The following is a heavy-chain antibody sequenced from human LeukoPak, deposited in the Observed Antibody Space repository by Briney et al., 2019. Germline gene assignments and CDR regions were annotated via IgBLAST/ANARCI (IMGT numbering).Heavy chain of an antibody. Sequence: GGSLRLSCAASGFTFSSYGMHWVRQAPGKGLEWVAFIRYDGSNKYYADSVKGRFTISRDNSKNTLYLQMNSLRPEDTAVYYCARQIGVSIDYWGQGTLVTVSS. CDR1: GFTFSSYG. D-gene: IGHD5/OR15-5a*01. CDR3: ARQIGVSIDY. V-gene: IGHV3-30*02. CDR2: IRYDGSNK. J-gene: IGHJ4*02.